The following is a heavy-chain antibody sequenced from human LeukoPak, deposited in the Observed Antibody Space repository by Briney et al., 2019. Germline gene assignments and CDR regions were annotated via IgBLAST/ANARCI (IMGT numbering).Heavy chain of an antibody. CDR1: GFTFSSYE. Sequence: RGSLRLSCAASGFTFSSYEMNWVRQAPGKGLEWVPYISSSGSTIYYADSVKGRFTISRDNAKNSLYLQMNSLRAEDTAVYYCARVGVTMVVVEVDYWGQGTLVTVSS. J-gene: IGHJ4*02. CDR2: ISSSGSTI. CDR3: ARVGVTMVVVEVDY. D-gene: IGHD3-22*01. V-gene: IGHV3-48*03.